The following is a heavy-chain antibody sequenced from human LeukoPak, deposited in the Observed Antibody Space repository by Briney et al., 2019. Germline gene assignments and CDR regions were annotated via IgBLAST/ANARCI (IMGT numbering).Heavy chain of an antibody. D-gene: IGHD3-22*01. CDR1: GYTFTSYA. CDR2: INAGSGNT. J-gene: IGHJ5*02. Sequence: GASVKVSCKASGYTFTSYAMHWVRQAPGQSLEWMGWINAGSGNTNYSRKFQGRVTITRDTSANTAYMELSSLRSEDTAVYYCARVGHISDWFDPWGQGTLVTVSS. CDR3: ARVGHISDWFDP. V-gene: IGHV1-3*01.